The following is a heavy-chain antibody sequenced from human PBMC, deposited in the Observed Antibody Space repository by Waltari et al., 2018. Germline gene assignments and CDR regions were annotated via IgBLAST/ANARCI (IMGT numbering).Heavy chain of an antibody. Sequence: EVQLVESGGGLVQPGGSLRLSCAASGFTFDDFAMPWVRLVAGGGLEWVSAIRWNGGTIAYADSVKGRFTISRDNTKSSLHLQMHSLRTEDTAVYYCAKDMRLRGILITSVDFWGQGIPVTVSS. V-gene: IGHV3-9*01. D-gene: IGHD3-10*01. J-gene: IGHJ4*02. CDR3: AKDMRLRGILITSVDF. CDR2: IRWNGGTI. CDR1: GFTFDDFA.